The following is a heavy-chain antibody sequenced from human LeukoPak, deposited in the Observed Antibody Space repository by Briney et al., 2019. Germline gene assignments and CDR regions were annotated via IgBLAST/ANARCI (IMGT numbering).Heavy chain of an antibody. CDR2: IYYSGST. V-gene: IGHV4-59*01. Sequence: PSETLSLTCTVSGGSISSYYWSWIRQPPGKGLEWIGYIYYSGSTNYNPSLKSRVTISVDTSKNQFSLKLSSVTAADTAVYYCALSRGYCSSTSCYGLDYWGQGTLVTVSS. CDR1: GGSISSYY. J-gene: IGHJ4*02. CDR3: ALSRGYCSSTSCYGLDY. D-gene: IGHD2-2*01.